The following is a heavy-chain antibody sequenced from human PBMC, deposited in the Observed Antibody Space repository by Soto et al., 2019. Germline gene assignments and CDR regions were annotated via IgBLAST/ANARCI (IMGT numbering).Heavy chain of an antibody. CDR1: GFTFSRYA. CDR2: ISGSGGGT. D-gene: IGHD4-4*01. V-gene: IGHV3-23*01. J-gene: IGHJ4*02. Sequence: EVQLLESGGGLVQPGESLRLSCTASGFTFSRYALGWVRQAPGKGLEWVSAISGSGGGTYYADSAKGRFTISRDNSRNTLYLQMNSLRVEDTGVYYCAKGGADYGNPDYWGQGTLVTVSS. CDR3: AKGGADYGNPDY.